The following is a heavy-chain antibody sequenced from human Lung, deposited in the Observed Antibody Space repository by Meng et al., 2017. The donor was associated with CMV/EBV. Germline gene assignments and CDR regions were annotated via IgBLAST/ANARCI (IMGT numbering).Heavy chain of an antibody. CDR1: GFTFSSYW. D-gene: IGHD6-13*01. V-gene: IGHV3-7*01. CDR3: AGTAAAGISWSEYFQH. J-gene: IGHJ1*01. CDR2: IKQDGSEK. Sequence: GEXXTISCAASGFTFSSYWMSWVRQAPGKGLEWVANIKQDGSEKYYVDSVKGRFTISRDNAKNSLYLQMNSLRAEDTAVYYCAGTAAAGISWSEYFQHWGQGTLVTVSS.